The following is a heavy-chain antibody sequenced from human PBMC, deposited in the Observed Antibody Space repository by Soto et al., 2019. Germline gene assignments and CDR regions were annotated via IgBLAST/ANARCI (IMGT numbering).Heavy chain of an antibody. CDR2: IYYSGST. V-gene: IGHV4-39*01. J-gene: IGHJ4*02. Sequence: QLQLQESGPGLVKPSETLSLTCTVSGGSISRSSYYWGWIRQPPGKGLEWIGSIYYSGSTYYNPSLKSRVPISVATSKTQFSLKLSSVTAADTAVYYCARHDWNGVDYWGQGTLVTVSS. D-gene: IGHD1-1*01. CDR1: GGSISRSSYY. CDR3: ARHDWNGVDY.